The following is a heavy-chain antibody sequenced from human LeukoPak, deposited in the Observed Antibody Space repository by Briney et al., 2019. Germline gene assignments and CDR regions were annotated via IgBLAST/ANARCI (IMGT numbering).Heavy chain of an antibody. CDR3: ARRGYYYGSSGYHPGAFDI. CDR1: GYSFTSYW. V-gene: IGHV5-51*01. CDR2: IYPGDSDT. J-gene: IGHJ3*02. D-gene: IGHD3-22*01. Sequence: PGESLKISCKGSGYSFTSYWIGWVRQMPGKGLEWMGIIYPGDSDTRYSPSFQGQVTISADKSISTAYLQWSSLKASDTAMYYCARRGYYYGSSGYHPGAFDIWGQGTMVTVSS.